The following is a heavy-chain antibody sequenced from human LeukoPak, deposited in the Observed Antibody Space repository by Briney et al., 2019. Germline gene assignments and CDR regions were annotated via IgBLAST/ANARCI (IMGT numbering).Heavy chain of an antibody. J-gene: IGHJ4*02. CDR3: ARGGPGYSSSWVDY. V-gene: IGHV4-59*12. D-gene: IGHD6-13*01. CDR1: GGSINTYY. CDR2: NHYSGST. Sequence: SETLSLTCTVSGGSINTYYWSWIRQPPGKGLEWIGYNHYSGSTNYNPSLKSRVTISVDTSKNQFSLKLSSVTAADTAVYYCARGGPGYSSSWVDYWGQGTLVTVSS.